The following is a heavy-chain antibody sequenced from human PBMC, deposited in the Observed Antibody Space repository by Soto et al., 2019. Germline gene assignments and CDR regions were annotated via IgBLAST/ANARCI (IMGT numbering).Heavy chain of an antibody. CDR2: ISYDGSNR. Sequence: PGGSLRLSCAASGFSLSSSAMHWVRQAPGKGPEWVAVISYDGSNRYYAGSVKGRFAISRDNSKNTLYLQMNSLRAEDTAVYYCARDQLPICMDVWGQGPTVTVSS. J-gene: IGHJ6*02. CDR1: GFSLSSSA. D-gene: IGHD1-26*01. CDR3: ARDQLPICMDV. V-gene: IGHV3-30*09.